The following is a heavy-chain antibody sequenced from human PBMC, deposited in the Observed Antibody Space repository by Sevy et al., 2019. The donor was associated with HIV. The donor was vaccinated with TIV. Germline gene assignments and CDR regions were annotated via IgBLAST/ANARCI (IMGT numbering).Heavy chain of an antibody. V-gene: IGHV3-21*01. CDR1: GFTFSSYT. CDR2: ISTTSTYV. CDR3: ARDSGEGYYAMDV. J-gene: IGHJ6*02. Sequence: GGSLRLSCAASGFTFSSYTMNWVRQAPGKGLDWVSSISTTSTYVYYADSVKGRFTTSRDNAKNSLYLQVNSLRAEDTAVYYCARDSGEGYYAMDVWGQGTTVTVSS. D-gene: IGHD3-10*01.